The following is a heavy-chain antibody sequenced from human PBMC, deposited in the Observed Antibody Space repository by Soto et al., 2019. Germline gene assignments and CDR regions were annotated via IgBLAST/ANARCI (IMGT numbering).Heavy chain of an antibody. J-gene: IGHJ6*02. Sequence: SGKVSCKASGGSFTYTLSWVRQAPGQGLEWMGGIIPIFGTTNYAQKFQGRVTITADESTETAYMEFSTLRSEDTAVYYCARLHSHGTYGMDVWGPGTTVTVSS. CDR3: ARLHSHGTYGMDV. CDR1: GGSFTYT. D-gene: IGHD5-18*01. V-gene: IGHV1-69*13. CDR2: IIPIFGTT.